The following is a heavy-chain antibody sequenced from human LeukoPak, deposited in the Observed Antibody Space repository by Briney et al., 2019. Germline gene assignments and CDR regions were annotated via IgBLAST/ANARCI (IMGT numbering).Heavy chain of an antibody. Sequence: PGGSLRLSCAASGFTFSNYAMTWVRQAPGKGLEWVSGISASGGSTYYADSVKGRFTISRDSSKNTLYLQMNSLRAEDTAVYYCTKRRDGCIQDYWGQGTLGSASS. CDR2: ISASGGST. D-gene: IGHD5-24*01. V-gene: IGHV3-23*01. CDR1: GFTFSNYA. J-gene: IGHJ4*02. CDR3: TKRRDGCIQDY.